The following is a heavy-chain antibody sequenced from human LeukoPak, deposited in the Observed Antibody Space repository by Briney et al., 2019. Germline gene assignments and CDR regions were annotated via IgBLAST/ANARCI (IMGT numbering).Heavy chain of an antibody. J-gene: IGHJ6*03. V-gene: IGHV3-20*04. Sequence: AGSLRLSCAASGFTFDDYGMSWVRQAQGEGLDWVGGINGNGSRTVYADSVKGRFTISRDNAKKSLYLQMNSLRAEDTALYSCARTYSYGSGRYRTNEDYDYPYYMDVWGKGTTVTVSS. CDR3: ARTYSYGSGRYRTNEDYDYPYYMDV. D-gene: IGHD3-10*01. CDR1: GFTFDDYG. CDR2: INGNGSRT.